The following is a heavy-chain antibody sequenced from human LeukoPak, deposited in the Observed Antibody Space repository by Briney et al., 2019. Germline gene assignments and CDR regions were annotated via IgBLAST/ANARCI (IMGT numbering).Heavy chain of an antibody. D-gene: IGHD3-22*01. CDR1: GFTFSSYG. Sequence: PGGSLRLSCAAFGFTFSSYGMHWVRQTPGKGLEWVAFVRHDGSYQQYADSVKGRFTVSRDNSKDMVYLQMNSLRTEDTAVYYYAKNRDSSDYPRDFDYWGQGTLVTVSS. V-gene: IGHV3-30*02. CDR3: AKNRDSSDYPRDFDY. J-gene: IGHJ4*02. CDR2: VRHDGSYQ.